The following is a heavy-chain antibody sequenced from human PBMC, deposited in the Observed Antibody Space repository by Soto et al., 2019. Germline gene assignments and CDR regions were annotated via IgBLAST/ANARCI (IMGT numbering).Heavy chain of an antibody. J-gene: IGHJ6*02. CDR2: ISAYNGNT. V-gene: IGHV1-18*04. CDR1: GYTFTSYG. CDR3: ARDSGVVPAASGTHYYYYGMDV. D-gene: IGHD2-2*01. Sequence: ASVKVSCKASGYTFTSYGISWVRQAPGQGLEWMGWISAYNGNTNYAQKLQGRVTMTTDTSTSTAYMELRSLRSDDTAVYYCARDSGVVPAASGTHYYYYGMDVWGQGTTVTVS.